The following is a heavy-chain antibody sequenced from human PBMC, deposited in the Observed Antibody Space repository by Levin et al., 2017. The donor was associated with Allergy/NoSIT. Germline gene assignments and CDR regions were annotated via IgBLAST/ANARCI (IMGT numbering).Heavy chain of an antibody. V-gene: IGHV3-30*18. J-gene: IGHJ6*02. CDR1: EFSFSDYG. D-gene: IGHD3-10*01. CDR3: AKYRYSGSGSYSSRPMDV. CDR2: ISYDGGDK. Sequence: SGGSLRLSCAASEFSFSDYGMHWVRQAPGEGLEWVAVISYDGGDKYYADSVKGRFTISRDNSKNTLYLQMNTLRAEDTAVYYCAKYRYSGSGSYSSRPMDVWGQGTTVTVSS.